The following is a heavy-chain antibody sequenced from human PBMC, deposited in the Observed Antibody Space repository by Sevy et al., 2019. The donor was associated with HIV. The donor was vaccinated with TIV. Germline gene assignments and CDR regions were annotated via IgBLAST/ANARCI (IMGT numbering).Heavy chain of an antibody. D-gene: IGHD5-18*01. J-gene: IGHJ4*02. Sequence: GGSLRLSCAASGFTFSSYSMNWVRQAPGKGLEWVSSISSSSSYIYYADSVKGRFTISRDNAKNSLYLQMNSLRAEDTAVYYCAGGAVDTAMVTDTLDYWGQGTLVTVSS. V-gene: IGHV3-21*01. CDR3: AGGAVDTAMVTDTLDY. CDR1: GFTFSSYS. CDR2: ISSSSSYI.